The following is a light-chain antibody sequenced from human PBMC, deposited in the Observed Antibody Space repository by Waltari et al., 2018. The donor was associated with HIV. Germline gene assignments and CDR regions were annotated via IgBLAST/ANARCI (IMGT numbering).Light chain of an antibody. J-gene: IGKJ4*01. Sequence: EIVLTQSPGILSLSPGERGSLSCRASQSVRSSYLAWYQQKSGQAPRLLIYAASSRATGIPDMFSGSAAGTDSPLTISTLEPEDSALYYCQQSVATPLTFGGGTRVEIK. CDR3: QQSVATPLT. CDR2: AAS. V-gene: IGKV3-20*01. CDR1: QSVRSSY.